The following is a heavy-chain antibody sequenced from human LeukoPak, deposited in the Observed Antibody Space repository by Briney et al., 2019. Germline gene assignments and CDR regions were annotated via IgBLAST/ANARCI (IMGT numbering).Heavy chain of an antibody. CDR3: ARLFQVTTCAKFEY. Sequence: TSETLSLTCTVSGDFLSSGAYYWGWIRQAPGKGLAWIGSIYYSGSTFYNASFESRVTMSVDTSKNQFSLKLSSVTAADTAVYYCARLFQVTTCAKFEYWGQGILVTVSS. V-gene: IGHV4-39*01. CDR2: IYYSGST. D-gene: IGHD4-17*01. CDR1: GDFLSSGAYY. J-gene: IGHJ4*02.